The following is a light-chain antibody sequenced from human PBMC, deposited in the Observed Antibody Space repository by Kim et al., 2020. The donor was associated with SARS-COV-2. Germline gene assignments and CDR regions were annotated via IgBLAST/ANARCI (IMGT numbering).Light chain of an antibody. CDR3: QVWDSSSEHPV. CDR1: NIGSKS. V-gene: IGLV3-21*03. J-gene: IGLJ3*02. Sequence: APGKTARITRGGNNIGSKSVTGYQQKPGQATVLGINDDSERPSGIPERFSGSNSGNTATLTISRVEAGDDADYYCQVWDSSSEHPVVGGGTKLTVL. CDR2: DDS.